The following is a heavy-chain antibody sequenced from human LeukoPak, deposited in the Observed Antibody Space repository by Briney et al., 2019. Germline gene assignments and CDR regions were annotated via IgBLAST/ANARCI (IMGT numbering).Heavy chain of an antibody. Sequence: GASVKVSCKASGYTFTGYHMHWVRQAPGQGREWMGWINPNSGGTNYAQKFQGRVTMTRDTSISTAYMELSRLRSDDTAVYYCARGSYYDFWSVRYWGQGTLVTVSS. V-gene: IGHV1-2*02. CDR3: ARGSYYDFWSVRY. CDR2: INPNSGGT. CDR1: GYTFTGYH. J-gene: IGHJ4*02. D-gene: IGHD3-3*01.